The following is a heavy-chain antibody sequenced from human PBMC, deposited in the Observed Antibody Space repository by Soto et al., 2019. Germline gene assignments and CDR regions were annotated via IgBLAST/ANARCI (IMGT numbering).Heavy chain of an antibody. J-gene: IGHJ6*03. CDR3: ARAETGRLRGIIVERHYYMDV. CDR1: GFTFSTYS. Sequence: GGSLRLSCAGSGFTFSTYSMNWVRQAPGKGLEWVSYISSSSSTTSYADSVKGRFTISRDNAMNSLYLQMQSLRAEDTAVYYCARAETGRLRGIIVERHYYMDVWGNGTTVTVSS. V-gene: IGHV3-48*04. D-gene: IGHD3-10*01. CDR2: ISSSSSTT.